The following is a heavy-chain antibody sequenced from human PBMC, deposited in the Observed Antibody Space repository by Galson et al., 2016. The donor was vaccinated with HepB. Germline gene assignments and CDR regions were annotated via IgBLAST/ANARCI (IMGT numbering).Heavy chain of an antibody. Sequence: SLRLSCAASGFTFTDHYMSWVRQAPGKGLEWVSAISGSGVSTYYADSVKGRFTISRDNSKNTLYLQMNSLRAEDTAVYYCAKGDGVVTVYYFYGMDVWGQGTTVTVSS. CDR1: GFTFTDHY. D-gene: IGHD2-21*02. J-gene: IGHJ6*02. V-gene: IGHV3-23*01. CDR3: AKGDGVVTVYYFYGMDV. CDR2: ISGSGVST.